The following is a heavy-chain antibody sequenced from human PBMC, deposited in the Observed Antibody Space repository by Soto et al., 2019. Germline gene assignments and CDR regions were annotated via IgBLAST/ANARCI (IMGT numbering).Heavy chain of an antibody. Sequence: QVQLQESGPGLVKPSETLSLTCAVSGVSIHNSHSFWGWIRQPPGKGLEFIGSVYHSWESYYNPSFNGRFTISLDTSNNENALRVNSVTAADTAVYYCGRVVEGATRHTDSDSWGQGMLVTVSS. CDR2: VYHSWES. V-gene: IGHV4-39*02. CDR1: GVSIHNSHSF. CDR3: GRVVEGATRHTDSDS. J-gene: IGHJ5*02. D-gene: IGHD2-15*01.